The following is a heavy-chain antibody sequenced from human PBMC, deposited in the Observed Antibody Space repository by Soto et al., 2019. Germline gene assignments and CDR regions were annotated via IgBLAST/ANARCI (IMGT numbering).Heavy chain of an antibody. Sequence: GGSLRLSCAASGFTFSSYWMSWVRQAPGKGLEWVANIKQDGGEKYYVDSVKGRFTISRDNSKNTLYLQINSLRYEDTAVYYCARGDREDIAVVVGVRPGEYGVDVWGQGTTVTVSS. V-gene: IGHV3-7*02. CDR2: IKQDGGEK. J-gene: IGHJ6*02. CDR1: GFTFSSYW. D-gene: IGHD2-15*01. CDR3: ARGDREDIAVVVGVRPGEYGVDV.